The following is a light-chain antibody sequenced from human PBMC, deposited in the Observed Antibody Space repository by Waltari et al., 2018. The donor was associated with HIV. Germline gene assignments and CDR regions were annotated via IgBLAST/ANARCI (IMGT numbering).Light chain of an antibody. CDR1: QSVLYSSDNKNY. V-gene: IGKV4-1*01. CDR2: WAS. CDR3: HQYYSAPWT. J-gene: IGKJ1*01. Sequence: DIVMTQSPDSLAVSLGETATITSKSSQSVLYSSDNKNYLAWSQQEPGQPPKLLIYWASTRESGVPDRFSGSGSGTDFTLTISSLQAEDVAVYYCHQYYSAPWTFGQGTKVEI.